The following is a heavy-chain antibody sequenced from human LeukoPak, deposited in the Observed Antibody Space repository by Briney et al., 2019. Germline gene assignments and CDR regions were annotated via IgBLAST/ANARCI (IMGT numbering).Heavy chain of an antibody. CDR3: ARGAYTSDRDGVY. CDR2: ISANTAYI. V-gene: IGHV3-21*01. CDR1: GFIFSSYS. D-gene: IGHD6-19*01. Sequence: KPGGSLRLSCAASGFIFSSYSMNWVRQAPGKGLEWVSSISANTAYIHYADSVRGRFSISRDNTKKSLHLQMDSLRVEDTAIYYCARGAYTSDRDGVYWGQGTLVTVSS. J-gene: IGHJ4*02.